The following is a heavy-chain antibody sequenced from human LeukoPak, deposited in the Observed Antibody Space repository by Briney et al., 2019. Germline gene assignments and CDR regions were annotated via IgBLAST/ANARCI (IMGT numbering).Heavy chain of an antibody. CDR1: GFTFTNAW. V-gene: IGHV3-15*01. D-gene: IGHD2-15*01. CDR3: TTLPKVCSGGNCTYDY. CDR2: IKSKTDGGTT. Sequence: GGSLRLSCAASGFTFTNAWMSWVRQAPGKGLEWVGRIKSKTDGGTTDYAAPVRGRFTISRDDSENALYLQMNRLKTEDSAVYYCTTLPKVCSGGNCTYDYWGQGTLVTVSS. J-gene: IGHJ4*02.